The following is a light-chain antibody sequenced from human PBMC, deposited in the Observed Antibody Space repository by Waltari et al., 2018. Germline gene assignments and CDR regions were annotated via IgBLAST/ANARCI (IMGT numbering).Light chain of an antibody. J-gene: IGLJ2*01. CDR2: KDS. CDR3: QSADSSGTFVV. CDR1: ALPKQY. V-gene: IGLV3-25*03. Sequence: SYELTQPPSVSVSPGQTARITCSGDALPKQYANWYQQKPGQAPVLVLYKDSERPSGIPERFSGSSSGTTVTLTISGVQAEDEADYYCQSADSSGTFVVFGGGTKLTVL.